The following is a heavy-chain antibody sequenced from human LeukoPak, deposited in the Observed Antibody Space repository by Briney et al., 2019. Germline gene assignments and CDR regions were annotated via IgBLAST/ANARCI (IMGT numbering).Heavy chain of an antibody. CDR2: IYTSGST. J-gene: IGHJ4*02. CDR3: ARDQFAAAGRPLFDY. Sequence: SETLSLTCTVSGGSISSYYWSWIRQPAGKGLEWIGRIYTSGSTNYNSSLKSRVTMSVDTSKNQFSLKLSSVTAADTAVYYCARDQFAAAGRPLFDYWGQGTLVTVSS. CDR1: GGSISSYY. D-gene: IGHD6-13*01. V-gene: IGHV4-4*07.